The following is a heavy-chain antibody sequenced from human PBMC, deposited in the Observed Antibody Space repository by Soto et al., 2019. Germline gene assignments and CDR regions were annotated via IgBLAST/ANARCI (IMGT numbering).Heavy chain of an antibody. D-gene: IGHD3-3*01. Sequence: PSETLSLTCTVSGGSMSSYYWTWIRQPAGKGLEWIGRVYSSGGTHYNPSLKSRVTISLDTSKNQFSLRLLSVTDAGTAVYYCARGQRFSDCFDPWGQGTLVTVSS. CDR3: ARGQRFSDCFDP. CDR1: GGSMSSYY. V-gene: IGHV4-4*07. J-gene: IGHJ5*02. CDR2: VYSSGGT.